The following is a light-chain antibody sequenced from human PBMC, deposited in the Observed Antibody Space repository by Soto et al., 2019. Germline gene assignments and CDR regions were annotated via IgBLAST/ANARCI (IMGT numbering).Light chain of an antibody. CDR1: QTVSNQ. CDR2: DAS. J-gene: IGKJ5*01. CDR3: QQRAGSST. Sequence: PGDRATLSCRASQTVSNQLAWYQQKPGQAPRLLIYDASRRVTGIPARFSGSGSGTDFTLTLSSLEPEDFAVYYCQQRAGSSTFGQGTRLEIK. V-gene: IGKV3-11*01.